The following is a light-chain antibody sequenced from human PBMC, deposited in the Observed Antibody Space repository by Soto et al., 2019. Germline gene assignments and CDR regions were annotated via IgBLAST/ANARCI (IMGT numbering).Light chain of an antibody. J-gene: IGKJ2*01. CDR2: SAS. V-gene: IGKV3-15*01. CDR3: QQYYNWPPYT. CDR1: QNVDTN. Sequence: EVVMTQSPATLSVSPGGRATLSCRASQNVDTNVAWYQQKPGQAPRLLVHSASTRATGIPTRFTGIGSGTDFTLTISGLQSDDFAVYYCQQYYNWPPYTFGQGTKLQIK.